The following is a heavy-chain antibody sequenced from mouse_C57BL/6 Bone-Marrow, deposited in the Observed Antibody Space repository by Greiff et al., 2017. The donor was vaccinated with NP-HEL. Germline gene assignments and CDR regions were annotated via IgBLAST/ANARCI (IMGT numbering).Heavy chain of an antibody. J-gene: IGHJ3*01. CDR1: GYAFSSSW. V-gene: IGHV1-82*01. CDR3: ARRYGNYVWFAY. D-gene: IGHD2-1*01. CDR2: IYPGDGDT. Sequence: QVHVKQSGPELVKPGASVKISCKASGYAFSSSWMNWVKQRPGKGLEWIGRIYPGDGDTNYNGKFKGKATLTADKSSSTAYMQLSSLTSEDSAVYFCARRYGNYVWFAYWGQGTLVTVSA.